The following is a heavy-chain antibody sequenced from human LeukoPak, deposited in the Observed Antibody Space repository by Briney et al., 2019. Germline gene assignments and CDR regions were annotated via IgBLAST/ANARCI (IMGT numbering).Heavy chain of an antibody. D-gene: IGHD6-19*01. J-gene: IGHJ1*01. V-gene: IGHV3-30-3*01. CDR2: RSYDGSNK. CDR3: AKDPGYSSGWGDAEYFQH. Sequence: GGSLRLSCAASGFTFSSYTMHWVRQAPGKGLEWVAVRSYDGSNKYYADSVKGRFTISRDNSKNTLYLQMNSLRAEDTAVYYCAKDPGYSSGWGDAEYFQHWGQGTLVTVSS. CDR1: GFTFSSYT.